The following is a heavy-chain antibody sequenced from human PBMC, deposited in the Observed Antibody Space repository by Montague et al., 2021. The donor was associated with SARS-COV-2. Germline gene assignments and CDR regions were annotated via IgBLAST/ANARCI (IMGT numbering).Heavy chain of an antibody. CDR3: ARVFPRWLQFDPYFDY. CDR1: GGSISSYY. V-gene: IGHV4-59*01. J-gene: IGHJ4*02. CDR2: IYYSGSS. Sequence: SETLSLTCTVSGGSISSYYWSWIRQPQGKGLEWIGNIYYSGSSNYNHTLRSRVTVTVDMSKNQCSLKLSSVTAADTAVYYCARVFPRWLQFDPYFDYWGQGTLVTVSS. D-gene: IGHD5-24*01.